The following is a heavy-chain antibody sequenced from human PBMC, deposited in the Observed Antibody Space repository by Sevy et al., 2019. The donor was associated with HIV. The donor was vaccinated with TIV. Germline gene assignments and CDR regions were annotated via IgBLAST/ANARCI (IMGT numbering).Heavy chain of an antibody. Sequence: SETLSLTCTVSGDSISSNYWNWIRQPPGKGLEWIGYIYYSGSTNYNPSLKSRVDTSKNQFSLRLSSVTAADTAVYYCARQSVTYDILTGWNYYGVDVWGQGTTVTVSS. J-gene: IGHJ6*02. CDR2: IYYSGST. CDR3: ARQSVTYDILTGWNYYGVDV. V-gene: IGHV4-59*08. D-gene: IGHD3-9*01. CDR1: GDSISSNY.